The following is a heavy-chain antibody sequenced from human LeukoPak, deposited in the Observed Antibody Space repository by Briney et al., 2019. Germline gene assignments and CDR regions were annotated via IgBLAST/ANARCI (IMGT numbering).Heavy chain of an antibody. CDR1: GDSVSSNSAA. CDR2: TYYRSKWYN. Sequence: SQTLSLTCAISGDSVSSNSAAWNWIRQSPSRGLEWLGRTYYRSKWYNDYAVSVKSRITINPDTSKNQFSLQLNSVTPEDTAVYYCARENQYSGSYYLGLFPFDYWGRGTLVTVSS. J-gene: IGHJ4*02. CDR3: ARENQYSGSYYLGLFPFDY. D-gene: IGHD1-26*01. V-gene: IGHV6-1*01.